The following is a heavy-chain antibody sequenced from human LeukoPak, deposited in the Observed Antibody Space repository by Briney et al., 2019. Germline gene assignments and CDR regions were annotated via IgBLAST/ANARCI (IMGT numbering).Heavy chain of an antibody. CDR3: ARDALSGSYLLESDY. Sequence: PGGSLRLSCAASGFTVSSNYMSWVRQASGKGLEWVSYISSSSSTIDYADSVKGRFTISRDNAKNSLYLQMNSLRAEDTAVYYCARDALSGSYLLESDYWGQGTLVTVSS. CDR2: ISSSSSTI. D-gene: IGHD1-26*01. CDR1: GFTVSSNY. J-gene: IGHJ4*02. V-gene: IGHV3-48*01.